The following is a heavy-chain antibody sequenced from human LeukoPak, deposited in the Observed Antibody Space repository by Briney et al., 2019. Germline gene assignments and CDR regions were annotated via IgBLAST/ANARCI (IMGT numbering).Heavy chain of an antibody. V-gene: IGHV1-46*01. J-gene: IGHJ4*02. CDR1: GYTFTSYY. CDR2: INPSGGST. Sequence: ALVKVSCKASGYTFTSYYMHWVRQAPGQGLEWMGIINPSGGSTSYAQKFQGRVTMTRDTSTSTVYMELSSLRSEDTAVYYCARDPATTHYYDSSYYDYWGQGTLVTVSS. D-gene: IGHD3-22*01. CDR3: ARDPATTHYYDSSYYDY.